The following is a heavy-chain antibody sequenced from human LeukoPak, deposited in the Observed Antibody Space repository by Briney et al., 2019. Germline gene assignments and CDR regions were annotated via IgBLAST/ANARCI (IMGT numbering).Heavy chain of an antibody. CDR3: ASRSYYYDSSGYDAFDT. Sequence: SQTLSLTCTVSGGSISSGDYYWSWIRQPPGKGLEWIGYIYYSGSTYYNPSLKSRVTISVDTSKNQFSLKLSSVTAADTAVYYCASRSYYYDSSGYDAFDTWGQGTMVTVSS. CDR1: GGSISSGDYY. D-gene: IGHD3-22*01. CDR2: IYYSGST. J-gene: IGHJ3*02. V-gene: IGHV4-30-4*08.